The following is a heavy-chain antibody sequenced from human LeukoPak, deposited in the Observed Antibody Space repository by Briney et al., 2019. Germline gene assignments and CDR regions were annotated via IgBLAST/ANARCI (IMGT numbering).Heavy chain of an antibody. Sequence: SQTLSLTCAISGDSFSSNSAAWNWIRQSPSRGLEWLGRTYYRSKWYNDYSVSVKSRITINPDSSKNQFSLQLNSVTPEDTAVYYCARAPRTGYSYSSLFDYWGQGTLVTVSS. CDR2: TYYRSKWYN. D-gene: IGHD5-18*01. CDR3: ARAPRTGYSYSSLFDY. J-gene: IGHJ4*02. CDR1: GDSFSSNSAA. V-gene: IGHV6-1*01.